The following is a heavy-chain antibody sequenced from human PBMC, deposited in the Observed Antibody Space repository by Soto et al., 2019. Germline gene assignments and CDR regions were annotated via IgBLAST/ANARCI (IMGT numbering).Heavy chain of an antibody. D-gene: IGHD3-3*01. V-gene: IGHV1-3*01. CDR2: INAGNGNT. CDR1: GYTFTSYA. CDR3: ARDVVRFSRGFDP. Sequence: QVQLVQSGAEVKKPGASVKVSCKASGYTFTSYAMHWVRQAPGQRLEWMGWINAGNGNTKYSQKFQGRVTITRDTSASTAYMELSRLRSEDTAVYYCARDVVRFSRGFDPWGQGTLVTVSS. J-gene: IGHJ5*02.